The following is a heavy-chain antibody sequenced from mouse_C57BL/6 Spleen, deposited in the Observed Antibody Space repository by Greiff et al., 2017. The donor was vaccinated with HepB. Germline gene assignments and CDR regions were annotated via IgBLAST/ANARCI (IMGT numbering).Heavy chain of an antibody. CDR3: ARAGYDRVFDY. D-gene: IGHD2-2*01. CDR1: GYAFSSSW. Sequence: VQLQQSGPELVKPGASVKISCKASGYAFSSSWMNWVKQRPGKGLEWIGRIYPGDGDTNYNGKFKGKATLTADKSSSTAYMQLSSLTSEDSAVYLCARAGYDRVFDYWGQGTTLTVSS. J-gene: IGHJ2*01. CDR2: IYPGDGDT. V-gene: IGHV1-82*01.